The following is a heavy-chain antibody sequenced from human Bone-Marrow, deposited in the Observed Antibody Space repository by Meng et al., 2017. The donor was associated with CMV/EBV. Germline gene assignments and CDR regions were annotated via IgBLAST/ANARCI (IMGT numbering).Heavy chain of an antibody. Sequence: GGSLRLSCAASGFTFSSYAMSWVRQAPGKGLEWVSYISSSGSTIYYADSVKGRFTISRDNSKNTLYLQMNSLRAEDTAVYYCARQAAGNGWAHYYYYGMDVWGQGTTVTVSS. CDR2: ISSSGSTI. D-gene: IGHD6-13*01. J-gene: IGHJ6*02. V-gene: IGHV3-48*01. CDR3: ARQAAGNGWAHYYYYGMDV. CDR1: GFTFSSYA.